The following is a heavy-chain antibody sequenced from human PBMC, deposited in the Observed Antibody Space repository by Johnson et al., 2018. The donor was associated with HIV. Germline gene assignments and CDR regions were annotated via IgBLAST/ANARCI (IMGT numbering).Heavy chain of an antibody. CDR1: GITVNTNY. CDR2: IFSVGNT. CDR3: ARDGRDLATRGAFDI. Sequence: VQLVESGGGVVQPGRSLRLSCAASGITVNTNYMSWVRRAPGKGLEWVSVIFSVGNTYYADSVKGRFTISRDNSKNMLYLQMNSLRPEDTAVYYCARDGRDLATRGAFDIWGQGTMVTVSS. D-gene: IGHD5-24*01. J-gene: IGHJ3*02. V-gene: IGHV3-66*02.